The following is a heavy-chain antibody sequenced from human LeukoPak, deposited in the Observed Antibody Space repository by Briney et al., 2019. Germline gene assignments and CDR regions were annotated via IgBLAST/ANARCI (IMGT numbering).Heavy chain of an antibody. D-gene: IGHD3-16*01. J-gene: IGHJ3*01. CDR3: AKDRGERAAG. Sequence: PGGSLRLSCAASGFTFSSYGMHWVRQAPGKGLEWVAVISYDGSNKYYADSVKGRFTISRDNSKNTLYLQMNSLRAEDTAVYYCAKDRGERAAGRGQGTMVTVSS. V-gene: IGHV3-30*18. CDR1: GFTFSSYG. CDR2: ISYDGSNK.